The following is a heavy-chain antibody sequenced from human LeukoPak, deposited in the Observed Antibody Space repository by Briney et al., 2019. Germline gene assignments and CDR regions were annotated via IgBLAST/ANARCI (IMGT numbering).Heavy chain of an antibody. D-gene: IGHD6-19*01. V-gene: IGHV3-30*18. Sequence: GRSLRLSCAASGFTFSSHGMHWVRQAPGKGLEWVAVISYDGSNKYYADSVKGRFTISRDNSKNTLYLQMNSLRAEDTAVYYCAKDQDPIAVAGYYFDYWGQGTLVTVSS. CDR3: AKDQDPIAVAGYYFDY. CDR2: ISYDGSNK. J-gene: IGHJ4*02. CDR1: GFTFSSHG.